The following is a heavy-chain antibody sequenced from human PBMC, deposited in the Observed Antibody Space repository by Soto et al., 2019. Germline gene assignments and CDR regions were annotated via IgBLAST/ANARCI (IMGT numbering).Heavy chain of an antibody. Sequence: QVQLVESGGGVVQPGRSLRLSCAASGFTFRSYAMHWVRQAPGKGLEWVAVISYDENNRYYTDSVKGRFTISRDNSKNXXYMEVNTLRAEDTAVYYCARAMDTAMDSKDNWFDPWGQGTLVTVS. CDR1: GFTFRSYA. J-gene: IGHJ5*02. V-gene: IGHV3-30-3*01. CDR3: ARAMDTAMDSKDNWFDP. D-gene: IGHD5-18*01. CDR2: ISYDENNR.